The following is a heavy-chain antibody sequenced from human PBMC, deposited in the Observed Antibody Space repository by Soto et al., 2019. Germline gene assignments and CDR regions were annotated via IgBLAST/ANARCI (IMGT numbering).Heavy chain of an antibody. D-gene: IGHD2-2*01. CDR3: ARDHCSSTSCYAPYYGMDV. CDR2: IWYDGSNK. V-gene: IGHV3-33*01. CDR1: GFTFSSYG. Sequence: GGSLRLSCAASGFTFSSYGMHWVRQAPGKGLEWVAVIWYDGSNKYYADSVKGRFTISRDNSKNTLYLQMNSLRAEDTAVYYCARDHCSSTSCYAPYYGMDVWGQGTTVTVSS. J-gene: IGHJ6*02.